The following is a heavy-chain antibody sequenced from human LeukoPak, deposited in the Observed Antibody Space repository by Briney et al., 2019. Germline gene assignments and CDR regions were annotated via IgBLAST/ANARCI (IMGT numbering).Heavy chain of an antibody. CDR3: ARESYGDSGDGGGDDY. V-gene: IGHV7-4-1*04. J-gene: IGHJ4*02. D-gene: IGHD4-17*01. Sequence: ASVKVSCKASGYTFTSYAMNWVRQAPGQGLEWMGWINTNTGNPTYAQGFTGRFVFSLDTSVSMAYLQISSLKAEDTAVYYCARESYGDSGDGGGDDYWGQGTLVTVSS. CDR2: INTNTGNP. CDR1: GYTFTSYA.